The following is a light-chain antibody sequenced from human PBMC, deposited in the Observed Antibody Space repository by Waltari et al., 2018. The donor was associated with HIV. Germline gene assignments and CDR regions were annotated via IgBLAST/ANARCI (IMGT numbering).Light chain of an antibody. Sequence: DIQMTQSPSSLSESVGDRVTITCRASQSISSYLNWYQQKPGKAPNLLIYAASSLQSGVPSRFSGSGSGTDFTLTISSLQPEDFATYYCQQSYITPLTFGGGTKVEIK. J-gene: IGKJ4*01. CDR1: QSISSY. V-gene: IGKV1-39*01. CDR2: AAS. CDR3: QQSYITPLT.